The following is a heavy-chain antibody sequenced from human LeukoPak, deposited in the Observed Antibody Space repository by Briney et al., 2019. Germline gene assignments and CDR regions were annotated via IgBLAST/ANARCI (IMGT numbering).Heavy chain of an antibody. J-gene: IGHJ4*02. Sequence: ASVKVSCKASGYTFSSYGISWVRQAPGQGLEWMGWISAYNGNTKYRQKLQGRVTMTTDTSTSTAYMDLRGLRSDDTAIYYCARDSPDGSGTYYNDSPDYWGQGTLVTVSS. CDR1: GYTFSSYG. CDR2: ISAYNGNT. V-gene: IGHV1-18*01. D-gene: IGHD3-10*01. CDR3: ARDSPDGSGTYYNDSPDY.